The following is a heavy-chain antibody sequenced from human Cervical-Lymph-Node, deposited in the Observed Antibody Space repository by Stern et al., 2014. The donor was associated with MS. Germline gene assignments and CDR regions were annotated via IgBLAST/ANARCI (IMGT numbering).Heavy chain of an antibody. V-gene: IGHV1-69*01. CDR2: IIPVVGTA. J-gene: IGHJ4*02. CDR1: GGTFSRCG. Sequence: VQLVESGAEVRKPGSSVKVSCKASGGTFSRCGIRWVRQAPGPGIEWMGGIIPVVGTADYAEQFQGRVTITADGSTSTAYMELSSLTSADTAVYYCARGPYNRDFFEYWGQGTLVTVSS. D-gene: IGHD1-1*01. CDR3: ARGPYNRDFFEY.